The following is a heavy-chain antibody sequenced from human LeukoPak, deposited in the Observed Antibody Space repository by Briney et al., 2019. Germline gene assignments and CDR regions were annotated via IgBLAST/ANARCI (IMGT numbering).Heavy chain of an antibody. Sequence: ASVKVSYNASEYTFSTYYITGLRQAPGEGLEWMGTINPSGGSTTYAQKFRGRVTMTRDTSTSTVYMELSSLRSEDTGVYYCARDRTAAAGTFDFWGQGTLVTVSS. V-gene: IGHV1-46*01. D-gene: IGHD6-13*01. J-gene: IGHJ4*02. CDR1: EYTFSTYY. CDR2: INPSGGST. CDR3: ARDRTAAAGTFDF.